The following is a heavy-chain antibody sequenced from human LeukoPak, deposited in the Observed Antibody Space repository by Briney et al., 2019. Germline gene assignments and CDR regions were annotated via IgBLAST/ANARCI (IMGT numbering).Heavy chain of an antibody. CDR1: GFTVSSNY. Sequence: GRSLRLSCAASGFTVSSNYMSWVRQAPGKGLEWVSVIYSGGSTYYADSVKGRFTISRDNSKNTLYLQMNSLRAEDTAVYYCARGGYSGSYSFDYWGQGTLVTVSS. CDR3: ARGGYSGSYSFDY. CDR2: IYSGGST. D-gene: IGHD1-26*01. J-gene: IGHJ4*02. V-gene: IGHV3-53*01.